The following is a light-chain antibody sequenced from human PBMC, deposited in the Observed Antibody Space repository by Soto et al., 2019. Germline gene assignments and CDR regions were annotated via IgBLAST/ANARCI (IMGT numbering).Light chain of an antibody. CDR2: KAS. J-gene: IGKJ1*01. V-gene: IGKV1-5*03. Sequence: DIQMTQSPSTLSASVGDRGTFTCRASQSITDWLAWYQQRPGKAPKFLIYKASNLEGGVPSRFSGSGSGTEVTLTISSAQPDDFATYYCQYWDDYSWTFGQGTKVEIK. CDR3: QYWDDYSWT. CDR1: QSITDW.